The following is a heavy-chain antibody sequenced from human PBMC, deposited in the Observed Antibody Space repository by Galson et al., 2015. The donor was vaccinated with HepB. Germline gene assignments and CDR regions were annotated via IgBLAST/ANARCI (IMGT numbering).Heavy chain of an antibody. J-gene: IGHJ4*02. D-gene: IGHD3-10*01. CDR2: VSGSGGST. CDR3: AKDGGSGPDYFDF. CDR1: GFTFSSAA. Sequence: SLRLSCATSGFTFSSAAMSWVRQSPGKGLEWVSAVSGSGGSTYYPDSVKGRFTISRDNSKDTLFLQMNSLRDEDTAVYYCAKDGGSGPDYFDFWGQGTLITVSS. V-gene: IGHV3-23*01.